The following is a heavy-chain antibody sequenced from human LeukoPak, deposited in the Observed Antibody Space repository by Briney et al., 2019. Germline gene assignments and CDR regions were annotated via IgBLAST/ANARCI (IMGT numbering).Heavy chain of an antibody. J-gene: IGHJ6*02. Sequence: SVNVSFKASGGTFSIYTISWVRQAPGQGLEWMGGIIPIFGTANYAQKFQGRVTITADESTSTAYMELSSLRSEDTAVYYCARGRYSSSINSMDVWGQGTTVTVSS. V-gene: IGHV1-69*13. D-gene: IGHD6-6*01. CDR1: GGTFSIYT. CDR3: ARGRYSSSINSMDV. CDR2: IIPIFGTA.